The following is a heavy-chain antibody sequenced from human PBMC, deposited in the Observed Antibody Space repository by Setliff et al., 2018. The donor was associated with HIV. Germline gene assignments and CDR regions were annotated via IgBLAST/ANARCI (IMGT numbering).Heavy chain of an antibody. CDR3: ARMPQYYAFWSGYYKSDFDI. D-gene: IGHD3-3*01. V-gene: IGHV4-31*02. CDR2: IYYSGSA. CDR1: GFTFRSFS. J-gene: IGHJ3*02. Sequence: LSCTASGFTFRSFSMNWVRQAPGKGLEWIGYIYYSGSAYYNPSLKSRVTISIDTSKNHFSLKLTSVTAADTAVYYCARMPQYYAFWSGYYKSDFDIWGQGTMVTVSS.